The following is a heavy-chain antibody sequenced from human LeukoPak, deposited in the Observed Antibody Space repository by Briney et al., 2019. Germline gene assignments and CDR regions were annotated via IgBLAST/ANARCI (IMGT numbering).Heavy chain of an antibody. D-gene: IGHD1-26*01. CDR2: ITWNSDNI. CDR1: GFTFDDYA. J-gene: IGHJ6*03. Sequence: GGSLRLSCAASGFTFDDYAMHWVRQAPGKGLEWVSGITWNSDNIEYADSVKGRFTISRDNAKNSLYLQMNGLRAEDTAVYYCARDPYSGDYGPYYYYYMDVWGKGTTVTISS. CDR3: ARDPYSGDYGPYYYYYMDV. V-gene: IGHV3-9*01.